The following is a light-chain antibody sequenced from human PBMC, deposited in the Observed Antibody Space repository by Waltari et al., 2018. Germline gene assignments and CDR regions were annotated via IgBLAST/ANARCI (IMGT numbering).Light chain of an antibody. CDR3: QQYGKAPYT. Sequence: EIVLTQSPGTLSLSPGDRATLSCRASQSVNSDYLAWYQHKPGRTPRLLIYGASTRASGITDRFSASGSGADFTLFISRLEPEDSAVYYCQQYGKAPYTFGQGTKLEIK. CDR1: QSVNSDY. CDR2: GAS. V-gene: IGKV3-20*01. J-gene: IGKJ2*01.